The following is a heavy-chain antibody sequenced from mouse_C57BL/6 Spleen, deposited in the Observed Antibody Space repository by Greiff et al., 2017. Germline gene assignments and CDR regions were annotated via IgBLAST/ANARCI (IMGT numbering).Heavy chain of an antibody. Sequence: QVQLQQPGAELVKPGASVKMSCKASGYTFTSYWITWVKQRPGQGLEWIGDIYPGSGSTNSNEKFKSKATLTVDTSSSTAYMQLSSLTSEDSAVYYCASYYDGSSYGYFDVWGTGTTVTVSS. CDR3: ASYYDGSSYGYFDV. J-gene: IGHJ1*03. V-gene: IGHV1-55*01. D-gene: IGHD1-1*01. CDR1: GYTFTSYW. CDR2: IYPGSGST.